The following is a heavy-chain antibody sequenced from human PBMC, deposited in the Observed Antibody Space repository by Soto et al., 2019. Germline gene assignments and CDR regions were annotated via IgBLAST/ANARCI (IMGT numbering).Heavy chain of an antibody. D-gene: IGHD5-12*01. Sequence: QVQLQQWGAGLLKPSETLSLTCAVYGGSFSGYYWSWIRQPPGKGLEWIGEVNHSGTTNYNPSLKSRVTISVDTSNNQFPLILSSVTAADTAVYYCARGQGYNYVRWFDPWGQGTLVTVSS. CDR2: VNHSGTT. J-gene: IGHJ5*02. CDR1: GGSFSGYY. V-gene: IGHV4-34*01. CDR3: ARGQGYNYVRWFDP.